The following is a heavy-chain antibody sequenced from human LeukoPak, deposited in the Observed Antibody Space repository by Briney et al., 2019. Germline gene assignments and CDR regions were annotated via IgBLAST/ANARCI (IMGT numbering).Heavy chain of an antibody. CDR2: ISYDGSNK. Sequence: GGSLRLSCAASEFTFSSYAMHWVRQAPGKGLEWVAVISYDGSNKYYADSVKGRFTISRDNSKNTLYLQMNSLRADDTAVYYCARCGTAAGLDYWGQGTLVTVSS. V-gene: IGHV3-30*04. CDR3: ARCGTAAGLDY. D-gene: IGHD6-13*01. CDR1: EFTFSSYA. J-gene: IGHJ4*02.